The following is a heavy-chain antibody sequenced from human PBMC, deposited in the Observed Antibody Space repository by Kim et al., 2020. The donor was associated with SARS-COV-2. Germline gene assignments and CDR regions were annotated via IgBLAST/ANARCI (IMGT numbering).Heavy chain of an antibody. V-gene: IGHV4-39*07. D-gene: IGHD5-12*01. CDR2: FYYSGST. CDR3: ARDWLRGDFDY. Sequence: SETLSLTCSVSGGSISSSSYYWGWIRQPPGKELEWIGSFYYSGSTYYNPSLKSRVTISVDTSKNQFSLKLSSVTAADTAVYYCARDWLRGDFDYWGQGTLVTVSS. CDR1: GGSISSSSYY. J-gene: IGHJ4*02.